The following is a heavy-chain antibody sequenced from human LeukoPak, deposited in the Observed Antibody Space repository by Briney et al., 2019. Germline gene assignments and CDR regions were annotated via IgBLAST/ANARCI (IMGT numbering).Heavy chain of an antibody. V-gene: IGHV1-2*02. D-gene: IGHD3-10*01. CDR2: ITPNSGGT. Sequence: ASVKVSCKASGYTFTAQYLHWVRQAPGQGLEWMGWITPNSGGTNYAQSFQGRVTMTRDTSISTAYMELSRLTSDDTAVYYCATGSGTYSPDYWGQGTLVTVSS. CDR1: GYTFTAQY. CDR3: ATGSGTYSPDY. J-gene: IGHJ4*02.